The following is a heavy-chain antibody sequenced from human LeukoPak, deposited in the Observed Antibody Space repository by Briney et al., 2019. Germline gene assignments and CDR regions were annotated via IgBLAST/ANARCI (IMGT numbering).Heavy chain of an antibody. CDR3: ARGKRGYSSSWYDY. D-gene: IGHD6-13*01. Sequence: SETLSLTCGVYGGSFSGYYWSWIRQPPGKGLEWIGEIDHSGSTNYNPFLKSRVTISVDTSKNQFSLKLSSVTAADTAVYYCARGKRGYSSSWYDYWGQGTLVTVSS. CDR2: IDHSGST. J-gene: IGHJ4*02. CDR1: GGSFSGYY. V-gene: IGHV4-34*01.